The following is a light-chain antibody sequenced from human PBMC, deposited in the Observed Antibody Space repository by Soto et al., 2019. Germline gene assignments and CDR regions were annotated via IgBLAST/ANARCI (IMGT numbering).Light chain of an antibody. Sequence: EIVLTQSPATLSFSPGERATLSCGASADVSSSYVAWYQQKSGLAPRLLIHDASSRVTGIPDRFRGSKSGTDFTLTIRRLEPEDAEVYYCQQYGSSPITFGQGTRLDLK. CDR2: DAS. CDR3: QQYGSSPIT. J-gene: IGKJ5*01. V-gene: IGKV3D-20*01. CDR1: ADVSSSY.